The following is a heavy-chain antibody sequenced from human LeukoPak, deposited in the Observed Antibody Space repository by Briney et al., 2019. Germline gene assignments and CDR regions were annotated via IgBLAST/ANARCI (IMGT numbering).Heavy chain of an antibody. CDR2: TSRGEGT. CDR3: ARGTDRSKTGY. D-gene: IGHD3-22*01. J-gene: IGHJ4*02. V-gene: IGHV4-34*01. CDR1: GGSLNYYL. Sequence: SETLSLTCPVYGGSLNYYLCSWIRQPPGKGLEWIGETSRGEGTHYSSSLRSRVIISVDTSKNQCSLKLSSVTAADTAVYYCARGTDRSKTGYWGQGALVTVSS.